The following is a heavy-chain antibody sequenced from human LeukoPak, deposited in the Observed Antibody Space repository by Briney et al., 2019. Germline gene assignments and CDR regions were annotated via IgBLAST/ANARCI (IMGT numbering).Heavy chain of an antibody. CDR3: ARGPPLFDP. CDR1: GFTFNNAW. V-gene: IGHV3-15*01. Sequence: SGGSLRLSCAASGFTFNNAWMSWVRQAPGKGLEWVGRIRSKTDGGTTDYAAPVKGRFTISRDNAKNSLYLQMSSLRAEDTALYYCARGPPLFDPWGQGTLVTVSS. J-gene: IGHJ5*02. CDR2: IRSKTDGGTT.